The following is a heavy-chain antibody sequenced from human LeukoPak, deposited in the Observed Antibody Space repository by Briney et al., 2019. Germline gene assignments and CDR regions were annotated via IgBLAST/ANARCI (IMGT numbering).Heavy chain of an antibody. CDR3: ARARAYDFWSGYERRDNWFDP. J-gene: IGHJ5*02. CDR2: INPNSGGT. D-gene: IGHD3-3*01. Sequence: ASVKVSCKASGYTFTGYYMHWVRQAPGQGLEWMGWINPNSGGTNYAQKFQGRVTMTRDTSISTAYMELSRLRSDDTAVYYCARARAYDFWSGYERRDNWFDPWGQGTLVTVSS. CDR1: GYTFTGYY. V-gene: IGHV1-2*02.